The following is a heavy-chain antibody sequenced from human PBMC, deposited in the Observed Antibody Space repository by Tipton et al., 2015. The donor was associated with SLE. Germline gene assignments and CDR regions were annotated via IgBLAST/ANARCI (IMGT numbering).Heavy chain of an antibody. V-gene: IGHV3-21*04. CDR3: ARDWVGATTFDY. CDR2: ISSSSSYI. D-gene: IGHD1-26*01. J-gene: IGHJ4*02. CDR1: GFTFSSYW. Sequence: SLRLSCAASGFTFSSYWMSWVRQAPGKGLEWVSSISSSSSYIYYADSVKGRFTISRDNAKNSLYLQMNSLRAEDTAVYYCARDWVGATTFDYWGQGTLVTVSS.